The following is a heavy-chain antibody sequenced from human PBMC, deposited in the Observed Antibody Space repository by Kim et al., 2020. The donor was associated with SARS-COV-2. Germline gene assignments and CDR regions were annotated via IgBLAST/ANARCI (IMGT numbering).Heavy chain of an antibody. CDR3: ARTRYCSGGSCYSLDY. V-gene: IGHV4-34*01. J-gene: IGHJ4*02. Sequence: SETLSLTCAVYGGSFSGYYWSWIRQPPGKGLEWIGEINHSGSTNYNPSLKSRVTISVDTSKNQFSLKLSSVTAADTAVYYCARTRYCSGGSCYSLDYWGQGTLVTVSS. CDR1: GGSFSGYY. CDR2: INHSGST. D-gene: IGHD2-15*01.